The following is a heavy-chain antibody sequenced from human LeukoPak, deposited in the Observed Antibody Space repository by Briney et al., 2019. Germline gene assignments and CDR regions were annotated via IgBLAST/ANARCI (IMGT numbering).Heavy chain of an antibody. V-gene: IGHV3-7*01. CDR1: GFTFSSYW. Sequence: GGSLRLSCAASGFTFSSYWMNWVRQAPGKGLEWVANIKQDGSEQYYVDSVKGRFTISRDNAKNSLYLQMNSLRAEDTAVYYCARVGYSSGWYGVYWGQGTLVTVSS. CDR3: ARVGYSSGWYGVY. J-gene: IGHJ4*02. D-gene: IGHD6-19*01. CDR2: IKQDGSEQ.